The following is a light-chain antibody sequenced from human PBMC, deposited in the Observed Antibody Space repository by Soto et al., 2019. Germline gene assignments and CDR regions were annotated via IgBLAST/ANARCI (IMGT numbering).Light chain of an antibody. J-gene: IGLJ2*01. CDR1: NIGSKN. CDR3: QVWDSSTAVV. CDR2: RDS. V-gene: IGLV3-9*01. Sequence: SYELTQPLSVSVAPGQTARITCGGNNIGSKNVHWYQQKPGQAPVLVIYRDSNRPSEISERFSGSNSGNTATLTISRAQAGDEADYYCQVWDSSTAVVFGGGTKLTVL.